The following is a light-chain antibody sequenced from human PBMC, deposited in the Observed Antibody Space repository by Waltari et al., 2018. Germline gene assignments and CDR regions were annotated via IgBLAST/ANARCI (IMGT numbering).Light chain of an antibody. J-gene: IGLJ3*02. CDR2: DGT. Sequence: QSALTQPASVSGSPGQSITISCTGTSSDVGAYDNVYWYQQHPGKAPKRMIYDGTKRPSGVSNRVSGSKSGNTASLTISGLQAEDEADYYCSSYRGSFTLVFGGGTKVTVL. V-gene: IGLV2-14*03. CDR1: SSDVGAYDN. CDR3: SSYRGSFTLV.